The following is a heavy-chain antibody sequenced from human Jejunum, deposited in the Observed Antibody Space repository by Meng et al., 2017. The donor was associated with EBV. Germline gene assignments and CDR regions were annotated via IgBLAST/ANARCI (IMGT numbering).Heavy chain of an antibody. CDR3: AGNGYYALEY. D-gene: IGHD3-22*01. V-gene: IGHV4-4*02. CDR2: IYHGGGT. CDR1: GGSISDNDW. Sequence: VHREESGPRLEKPSGTLSLTCVVSGGSISDNDWWSWVRQPPGKGLEWLGEIYHGGGTNYNPSLESRVTISVDKSKNQFSLKLNSVTVADTAVYYCAGNGYYALEYWGPGILVTVSS. J-gene: IGHJ4*02.